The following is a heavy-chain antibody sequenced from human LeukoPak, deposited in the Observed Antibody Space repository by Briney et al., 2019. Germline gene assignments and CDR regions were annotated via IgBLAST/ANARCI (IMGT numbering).Heavy chain of an antibody. D-gene: IGHD6-19*01. CDR1: GFTFSSYG. CDR2: ISYDGYDK. Sequence: PGGSLRLSCAASGFTFSSYGMHWVRQAPGKGLEWVTLISYDGYDKSYADSVRGRFTISRDNSRNTLYLQMDSLRSEDTAVYYCARDLIGAVAGFDYWGQGTLVTVSS. J-gene: IGHJ4*02. CDR3: ARDLIGAVAGFDY. V-gene: IGHV3-30*03.